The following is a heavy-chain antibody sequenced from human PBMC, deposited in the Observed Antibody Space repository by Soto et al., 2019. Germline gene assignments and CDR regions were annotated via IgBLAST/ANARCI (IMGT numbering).Heavy chain of an antibody. CDR3: ARGGGVVVAATLRPLYYYYYYMDV. CDR1: GGSFSGYY. CDR2: INHSGST. D-gene: IGHD2-15*01. Sequence: SETLSLTCAVYGGSFSGYYWSWIRQPPGKGLEWIGEINHSGSTNYNPSLKSRVTISVDTSKNQFSLKLSSVTAADTAVYYCARGGGVVVAATLRPLYYYYYYMDVWGKGTTVTVSS. V-gene: IGHV4-34*01. J-gene: IGHJ6*03.